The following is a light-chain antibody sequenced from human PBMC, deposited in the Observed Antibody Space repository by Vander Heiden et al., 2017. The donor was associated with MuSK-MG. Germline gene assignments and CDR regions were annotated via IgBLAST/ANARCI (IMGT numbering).Light chain of an antibody. CDR1: QDISNY. V-gene: IGKV1-33*01. J-gene: IGKJ1*01. Sequence: QSPSSLSASVGDRVTITCQASQDISNYLNWYQQKPGKAPKLLIYDASDVETRGPSMVSGGESGTDLTYYISSLQPEYIETYDCRQNVQRPWTFGQGTKVEIK. CDR3: RQNVQRPWT. CDR2: DAS.